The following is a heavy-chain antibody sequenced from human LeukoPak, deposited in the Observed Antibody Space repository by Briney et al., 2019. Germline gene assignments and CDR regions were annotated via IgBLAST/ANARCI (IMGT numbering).Heavy chain of an antibody. V-gene: IGHV3-23*01. D-gene: IGHD1/OR15-1a*01. CDR1: GFTFSSYA. CDR2: ISGSGGST. CDR3: ARDRAARTNRWFDP. Sequence: GGSLRLSCAASGFTFSSYAMSWVRQAPGKGLEWVSAISGSGGSTYYADSVKGRFTISRDNSKNTLYLQMNSLRAEDTAVYYCARDRAARTNRWFDPWGQGTLVTVSS. J-gene: IGHJ5*02.